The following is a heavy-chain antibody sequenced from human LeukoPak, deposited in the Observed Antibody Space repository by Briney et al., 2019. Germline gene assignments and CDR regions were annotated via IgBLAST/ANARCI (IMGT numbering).Heavy chain of an antibody. CDR3: TREGITIFGVARLDY. CDR2: ISYDGSNK. Sequence: HTGGSLRLSCAASGFTFSSYAMHWVRQAPGKGLEWVAVISYDGSNKYYADSVKGRFTISRDNSKNTLYLQMNSLRAEDTAVYYCTREGITIFGVARLDYWGQGTLVTVSS. V-gene: IGHV3-30-3*01. CDR1: GFTFSSYA. D-gene: IGHD3-3*01. J-gene: IGHJ4*02.